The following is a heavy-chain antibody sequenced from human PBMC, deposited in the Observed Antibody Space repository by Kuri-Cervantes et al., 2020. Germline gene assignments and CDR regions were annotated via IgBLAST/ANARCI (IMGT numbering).Heavy chain of an antibody. CDR1: GGSISSGSYY. CDR3: ARYLYRYYDFWSGYYHPYGMDV. J-gene: IGHJ6*02. CDR2: IYYSGST. D-gene: IGHD3-3*01. V-gene: IGHV4-61*01. Sequence: GSLRLSCTVSGGSISSGSYYWSWIRQPPGKGLEWIGYIYYSGSTNYNPSLKSRVTISVDTSKNQFSLRLSSVTAADTAVYYCARYLYRYYDFWSGYYHPYGMDVWGQGTTVTVSS.